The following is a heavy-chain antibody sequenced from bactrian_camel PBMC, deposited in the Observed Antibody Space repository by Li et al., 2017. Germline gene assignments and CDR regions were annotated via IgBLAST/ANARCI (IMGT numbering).Heavy chain of an antibody. Sequence: HVQLVESGGSLVQPGGSLRLSCAVSGLPLSSYWMYWVRQAPGKGLEWVSAINSDGGMTYYADSVKGRFTISRGNAKNTLYLQLNSLKTEDTALYYCSLGIGVAGIRGQGTQVTVS. D-gene: IGHD1*01. CDR3: SLGIGVAGI. CDR2: INSDGGMT. V-gene: IGHV3S1*01. J-gene: IGHJ4*01. CDR1: GLPLSSYW.